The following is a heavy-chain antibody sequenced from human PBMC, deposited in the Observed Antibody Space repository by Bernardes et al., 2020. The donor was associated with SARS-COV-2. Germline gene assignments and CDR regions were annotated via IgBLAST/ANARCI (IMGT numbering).Heavy chain of an antibody. J-gene: IGHJ6*02. CDR3: AKDPVEYDDYMSNSHYRMDV. D-gene: IGHD4-17*01. CDR1: GFSFRSYG. CDR2: LAYDGRNK. Sequence: GGSLRLSCAGSGFSFRSYGMHWVRQAPGKGLEWLAVLAYDGRNKHYGDSVKDRFTISRDNSKSTLYLQMNSLRLDDTAVYYCAKDPVEYDDYMSNSHYRMDVWGQGTTVTVSS. V-gene: IGHV3-30*18.